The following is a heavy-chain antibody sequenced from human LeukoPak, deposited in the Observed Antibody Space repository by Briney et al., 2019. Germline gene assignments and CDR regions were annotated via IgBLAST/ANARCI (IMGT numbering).Heavy chain of an antibody. CDR3: ARHAGGAFDI. CDR1: GGSISSHY. D-gene: IGHD3-10*01. V-gene: IGHV4-4*09. J-gene: IGHJ3*02. CDR2: IYTSGST. Sequence: PSETLSLTCTVSGGSISSHYWSWIRQPPGKGLEWIGYIYTSGSTNYNPSLKSRVTISVDTSKNQFSLKLSSVTAADTAVYYCARHAGGAFDIWGQGTMVTVSS.